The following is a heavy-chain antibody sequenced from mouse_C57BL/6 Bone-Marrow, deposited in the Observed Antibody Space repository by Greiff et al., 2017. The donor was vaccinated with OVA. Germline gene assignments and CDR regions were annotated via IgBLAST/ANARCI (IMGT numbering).Heavy chain of an antibody. D-gene: IGHD2-2*01. CDR3: ARHRRWLRLDY. CDR1: GFTFSSYG. V-gene: IGHV5-6*01. Sequence: EVMLVESGGDLVKPGGSLKLSCAASGFTFSSYGMSWVRQTPDKRLEWVATISSGGSYTYYPDSVKGRFTISRDNAKNTLYLQMSSLKSEDTAVYYCARHRRWLRLDYWGQGTTLTVSS. J-gene: IGHJ2*01. CDR2: ISSGGSYT.